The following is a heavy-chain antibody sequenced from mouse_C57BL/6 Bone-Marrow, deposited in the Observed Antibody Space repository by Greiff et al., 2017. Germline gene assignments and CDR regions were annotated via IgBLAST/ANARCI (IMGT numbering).Heavy chain of an antibody. CDR1: GFTFSSYT. Sequence: EVKLMESGGGLVKPGGSLTLSCAASGFTFSSYTLSWVRQTPEKRLQWVAAISGGGGTTYYPDSVKGRFTISRDNDKNILYLQMSILRSEDTALYYCSRQVTTVLATKYFDVWGTGTTVTVSS. V-gene: IGHV5-9*01. J-gene: IGHJ1*03. D-gene: IGHD1-1*01. CDR3: SRQVTTVLATKYFDV. CDR2: ISGGGGTT.